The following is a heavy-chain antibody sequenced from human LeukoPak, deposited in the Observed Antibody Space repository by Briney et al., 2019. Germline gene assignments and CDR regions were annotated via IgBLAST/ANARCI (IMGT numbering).Heavy chain of an antibody. CDR2: ISYSGST. V-gene: IGHV4-59*08. CDR1: GGSTSSHF. D-gene: IGHD1/OR15-1a*01. J-gene: IGHJ4*02. Sequence: SETPSLTCTVSGGSTSSHFWSWIRQPPGKGLEWIGYISYSGSTNYNPSLKSRVTISLDTSKNQFALKLSSVTAADTAVYYCARSIIGTRSKFDYWGQGTLVTVSS. CDR3: ARSIIGTRSKFDY.